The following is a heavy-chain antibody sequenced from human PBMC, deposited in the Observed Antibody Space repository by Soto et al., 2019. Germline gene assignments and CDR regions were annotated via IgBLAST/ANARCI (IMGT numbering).Heavy chain of an antibody. CDR3: ASRYYGSGSYYYYYYGMDV. J-gene: IGHJ6*02. V-gene: IGHV1-69*06. D-gene: IGHD3-10*01. CDR2: IIPIFGTA. CDR1: GGTFSSYA. Sequence: SSVKVSCKAPGGTFSSYAISWVRQAPGQGLEWMGGIIPIFGTANYAQKFQGRVTITADKSTSTAYMELSSLRSEDTAVYYCASRYYGSGSYYYYYYGMDVWGQGTTVTVSS.